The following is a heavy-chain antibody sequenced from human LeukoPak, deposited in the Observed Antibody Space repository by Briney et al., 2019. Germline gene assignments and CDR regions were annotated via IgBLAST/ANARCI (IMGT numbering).Heavy chain of an antibody. V-gene: IGHV4-31*03. Sequence: PSETLSLTCTVSGDSISGSGYYWNWIRQHPGKGLEWIGYIYYSGSTYYNPSLKSRVTISVDTSKNQFSLKLSSVTAADTAVYYCARDHVDTAMVDYWGQGTLVTVSS. CDR2: IYYSGST. CDR1: GDSISGSGYY. J-gene: IGHJ4*02. CDR3: ARDHVDTAMVDY. D-gene: IGHD5-18*01.